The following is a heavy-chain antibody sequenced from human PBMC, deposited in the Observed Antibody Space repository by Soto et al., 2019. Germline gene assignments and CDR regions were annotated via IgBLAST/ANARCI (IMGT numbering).Heavy chain of an antibody. CDR2: ISAYNGNT. D-gene: IGHD6-13*01. CDR1: GYTFTSYG. CDR3: ARYLDLIAAAAIFDY. Sequence: QVPLVQSGAEVKKPGASVKVSCKASGYTFTSYGISWVRQAPGQGLEWMGWISAYNGNTNYAQKLQGRVTMTTDTSTSTAYMELRSLSSVDTAVYVSARYLDLIAAAAIFDYWGQGTLVTVCS. V-gene: IGHV1-18*01. J-gene: IGHJ4*02.